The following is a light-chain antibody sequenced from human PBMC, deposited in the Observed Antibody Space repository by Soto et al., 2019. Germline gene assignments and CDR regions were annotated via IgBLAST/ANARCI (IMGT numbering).Light chain of an antibody. Sequence: QSALTQPASVAGSPGQSITISCTGTSSDVGGYNYVSWYQQHPGKAPKLMIYEVSNRPSGVSNRFSGSKSGNTASLTISGLQAEDEADQYCSSYTSSSSYVFGTGTKVTVL. CDR1: SSDVGGYNY. CDR2: EVS. V-gene: IGLV2-14*01. J-gene: IGLJ1*01. CDR3: SSYTSSSSYV.